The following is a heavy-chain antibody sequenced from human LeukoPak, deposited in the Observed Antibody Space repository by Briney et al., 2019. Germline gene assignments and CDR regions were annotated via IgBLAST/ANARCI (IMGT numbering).Heavy chain of an antibody. D-gene: IGHD2-2*01. CDR3: ASQYQLLLGY. CDR1: GGSISSSSYY. J-gene: IGHJ4*02. V-gene: IGHV4-39*07. Sequence: SETLSLTCTVSGGSISSSSYYWGWIRQPPGKGLEWIGSIYYSGSTYYNPSLKSRVTISVDTSKNQFSLKLSSVTAADTAVYYCASQYQLLLGYWGQGTLVTVSS. CDR2: IYYSGST.